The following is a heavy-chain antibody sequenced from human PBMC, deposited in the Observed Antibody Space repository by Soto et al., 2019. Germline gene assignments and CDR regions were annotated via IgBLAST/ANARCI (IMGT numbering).Heavy chain of an antibody. D-gene: IGHD5-12*01. J-gene: IGHJ6*02. V-gene: IGHV4-59*01. CDR2: IFYSGIT. Sequence: QVQLQESGPGLVKPSETLSLTYNVSGVSITSYYWSWIRQPPGKGLEWIGYIFYSGITNYNPSLKSRVTLSVDTSKKQISLKLSSVTAADTAVYYCVRGGGQYYYGLDVWGQGTTVTVSS. CDR1: GVSITSYY. CDR3: VRGGGQYYYGLDV.